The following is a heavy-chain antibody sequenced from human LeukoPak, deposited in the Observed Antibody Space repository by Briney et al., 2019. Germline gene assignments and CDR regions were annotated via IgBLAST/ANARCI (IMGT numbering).Heavy chain of an antibody. CDR3: GGGLGITFGGVIALNWFDP. Sequence: SETLSLTCTVSGGSISSSSYYWGWIRQPPGKGLEWIGSIYYSGSTYYNPSLKSRVTISVDTSKNQFSLKLSSVTAADTAVYYCGGGLGITFGGVIALNWFDPWGQGTLVTVSS. V-gene: IGHV4-39*01. CDR2: IYYSGST. J-gene: IGHJ5*02. D-gene: IGHD3-16*02. CDR1: GGSISSSSYY.